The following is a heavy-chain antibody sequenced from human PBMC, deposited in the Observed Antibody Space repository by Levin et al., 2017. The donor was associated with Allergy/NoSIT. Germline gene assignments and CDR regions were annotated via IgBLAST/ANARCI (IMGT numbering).Heavy chain of an antibody. CDR1: GVSIRSGDYY. CDR3: ARLTFFDVFAGYYFDY. CDR2: IYFSGNA. J-gene: IGHJ4*02. V-gene: IGHV4-30-4*01. D-gene: IGHD3-9*01. Sequence: SETLSLTCNVSGVSIRSGDYYWSWIRQAPGRGLEWIGHIYFSGNAHYSPSLKSRLSISVDTSNNQFALNLVSLTAADAAVYFCARLTFFDVFAGYYFDYWGQGVLLTVSS.